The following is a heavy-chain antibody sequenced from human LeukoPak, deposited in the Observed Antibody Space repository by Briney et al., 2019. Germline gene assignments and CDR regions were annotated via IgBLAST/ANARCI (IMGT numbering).Heavy chain of an antibody. Sequence: ASVKVSCKASGYTFTSYGISWVRQAPGQGLEWMGWINAGNGNTVYSQEFQGRVTITRDTSASTAYMELSSLRSDDMAVYYCAREILPHYYDNSGSLTAFDIWGPGTMVTVSS. CDR2: INAGNGNT. CDR1: GYTFTSYG. J-gene: IGHJ3*02. D-gene: IGHD3-22*01. V-gene: IGHV1-18*03. CDR3: AREILPHYYDNSGSLTAFDI.